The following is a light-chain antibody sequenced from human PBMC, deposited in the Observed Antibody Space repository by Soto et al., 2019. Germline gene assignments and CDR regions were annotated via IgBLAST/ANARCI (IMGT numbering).Light chain of an antibody. CDR3: QQYGGPVPWA. Sequence: ESVLTQSPGTLSLSPGERATLSCRASQSVSSIYLAWYQQKPGQAPRLLIYGASSRATGIPDRFSGSGSGTDFTLTITRLEPEDFAVYYCQQYGGPVPWAFGQGTKVDI. CDR2: GAS. J-gene: IGKJ1*01. V-gene: IGKV3-20*01. CDR1: QSVSSIY.